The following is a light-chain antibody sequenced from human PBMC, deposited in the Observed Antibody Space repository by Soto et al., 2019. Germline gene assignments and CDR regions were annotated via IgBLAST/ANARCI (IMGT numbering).Light chain of an antibody. CDR2: EVS. CDR1: SSDVGGYNY. CDR3: SSYTRSSTRV. Sequence: QSVLTQPASVSGSPGQSITISCTGTSSDVGGYNYVSWYQQHPGKAPKLMIYEVSNRPSGVSNRFSGSKSGNTASLTISGLQAEDEADSYGSSYTRSSTRVFGGCTKVTVL. J-gene: IGLJ2*01. V-gene: IGLV2-14*01.